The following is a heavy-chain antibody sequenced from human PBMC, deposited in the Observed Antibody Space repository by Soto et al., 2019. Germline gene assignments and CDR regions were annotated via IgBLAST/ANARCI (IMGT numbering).Heavy chain of an antibody. V-gene: IGHV3-7*01. Sequence: GGSLRLSFAASGFTFSSYWMSWVRQAPGKGLEWVADIKQDGSEKHYVDSVKVRFTISRDNVENSLYLQMNSLRAEDTAVYYCARDHTSRGITGHXWGQVTLVTVSX. CDR1: GFTFSSYW. CDR3: ARDHTSRGITGHX. D-gene: IGHD3-10*01. J-gene: IGHJ4*02. CDR2: IKQDGSEK.